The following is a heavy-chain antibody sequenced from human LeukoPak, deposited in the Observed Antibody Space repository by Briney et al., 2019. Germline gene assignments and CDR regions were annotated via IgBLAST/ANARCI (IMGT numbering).Heavy chain of an antibody. J-gene: IGHJ2*01. CDR1: GFTFSNYW. D-gene: IGHD1-26*01. CDR3: VREGGGSGLWYCEL. CDR2: IGGGGVTT. V-gene: IGHV3-64*02. Sequence: GGSLRLSCAASGFTFSNYWMHWVRQAPGKGPEFVSVIGGGGVTTFYADSVKDRFTISRDNSKNTLYLEMGSLRAEDMAVYYCVREGGGSGLWYCELWRRDT.